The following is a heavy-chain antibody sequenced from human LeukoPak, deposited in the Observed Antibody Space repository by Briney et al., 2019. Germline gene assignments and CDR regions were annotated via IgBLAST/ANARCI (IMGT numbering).Heavy chain of an antibody. V-gene: IGHV4-39*01. J-gene: IGHJ4*02. Sequence: SGTLSLTCTVSGGSISSSSYYWGWIRQPPGKGLEWIGSIYYSGSTYYNPSLKSRVTISVDTSKNQFSLKLSSVTAADTAVYYRARKPRRGYDSSGFFDYWGQGTLVTVSS. CDR1: GGSISSSSYY. D-gene: IGHD3-22*01. CDR3: ARKPRRGYDSSGFFDY. CDR2: IYYSGST.